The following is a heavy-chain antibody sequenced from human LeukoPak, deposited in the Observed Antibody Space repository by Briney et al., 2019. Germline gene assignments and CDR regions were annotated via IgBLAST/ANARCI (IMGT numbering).Heavy chain of an antibody. CDR3: ARDPFYDY. CDR2: ISSGSSYT. V-gene: IGHV3-21*03. D-gene: IGHD2/OR15-2a*01. Sequence: GGSLRLSCAASGFTFSSYTMCWVRQAPGKGLEWVSSISSGSSYTYYADSLKGRFTISRDNAKNSLYLQMNSLRYEGTAVYYCARDPFYDYWGQGTLATVPS. CDR1: GFTFSSYT. J-gene: IGHJ4*02.